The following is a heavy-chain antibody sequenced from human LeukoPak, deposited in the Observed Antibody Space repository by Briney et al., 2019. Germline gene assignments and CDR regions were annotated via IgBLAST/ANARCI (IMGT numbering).Heavy chain of an antibody. CDR2: ISAYNGNT. Sequence: GASVKVSCKASGYTFTSYGISWVRQAPGQGLEWMGWISAYNGNTNYAQKLQGRITLTSNTSINTVYMQLSSLRSEDTAVYYCARGDYWSQGTLVTVSS. V-gene: IGHV1-18*01. J-gene: IGHJ4*02. CDR1: GYTFTSYG. CDR3: ARGDY.